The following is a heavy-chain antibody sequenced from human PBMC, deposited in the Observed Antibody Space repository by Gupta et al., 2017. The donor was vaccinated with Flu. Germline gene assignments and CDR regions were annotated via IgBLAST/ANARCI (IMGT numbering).Heavy chain of an antibody. CDR2: INHAGST. V-gene: IGHV4-34*01. CDR3: VGGREVPNIYYYLDV. Sequence: QVQLRQWGAGLLKPSETLSLTCPVYGGSLSDFFWNWVRQPPGKGLEWVGEINHAGSTTFNPSLASRLTMSVDTSKNQFSLKLNSVTAADTAVYYCVGGREVPNIYYYLDVWDKGTTVTVSS. J-gene: IGHJ6*04. D-gene: IGHD3-16*01. CDR1: GGSLSDFF.